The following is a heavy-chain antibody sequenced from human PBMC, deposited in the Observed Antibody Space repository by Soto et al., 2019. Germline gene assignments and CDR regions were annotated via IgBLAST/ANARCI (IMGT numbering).Heavy chain of an antibody. J-gene: IGHJ4*02. V-gene: IGHV4-31*02. Sequence: QVHLQESGPGLVRPSETLFLSCSVSGDSMATGGHYYNWIRHLPGKGLEWIGYIYYSGATHYSPSLRPRATISIDTSKNQFSLRLTSVTAADTALYFCARDKDLEPTVWGYWGQGIQVTVSS. CDR3: ARDKDLEPTVWGY. CDR1: GDSMATGGHY. CDR2: IYYSGAT. D-gene: IGHD7-27*01.